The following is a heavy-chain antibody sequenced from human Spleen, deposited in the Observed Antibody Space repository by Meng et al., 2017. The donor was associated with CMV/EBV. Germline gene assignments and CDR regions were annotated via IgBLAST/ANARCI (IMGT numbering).Heavy chain of an antibody. CDR1: GYTFTSYD. CDR2: MNPNSGNT. V-gene: IGHV1-8*01. D-gene: IGHD2-21*02. J-gene: IGHJ4*02. Sequence: SGYTFTSYDINWVRQATGQGLEWMGWMNPNSGNTGYAQKFQGRVTMTRNTSISTAYMELSSLRSEDTAVYYCARGQVLRWRGDSVDYWGQGTLVTVSS. CDR3: ARGQVLRWRGDSVDY.